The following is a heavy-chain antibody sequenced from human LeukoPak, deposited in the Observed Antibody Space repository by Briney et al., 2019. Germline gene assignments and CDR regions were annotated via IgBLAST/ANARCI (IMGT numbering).Heavy chain of an antibody. CDR3: ARNAVAGFYYFDY. CDR2: IIPIFGTA. CDR1: GGTLSSYA. D-gene: IGHD6-19*01. V-gene: IGHV1-69*01. Sequence: GASVKVSCKASGGTLSSYAISWVRQAPGQGLEWMGGIIPIFGTANYAQKFQGRVTITADESTSTAYMELSSLRSEDTAVYYCARNAVAGFYYFDYWGQGTLVTVSS. J-gene: IGHJ4*02.